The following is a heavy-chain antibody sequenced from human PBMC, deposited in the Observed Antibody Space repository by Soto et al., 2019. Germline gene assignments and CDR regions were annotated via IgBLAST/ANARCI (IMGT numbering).Heavy chain of an antibody. D-gene: IGHD6-6*01. CDR1: GASMSSGGYY. V-gene: IGHV4-31*03. Sequence: QVQLQESGPGLVKPSQTLSLTCTFSGASMSSGGYYWTWISQSPGKGLEWIGYIYYSGSTYYNPSLESRVAISLDTSRSQFSLTLHSVTAADTAIYYCARDRHNNFFDPWGQGTLVTVSS. CDR2: IYYSGST. J-gene: IGHJ5*02. CDR3: ARDRHNNFFDP.